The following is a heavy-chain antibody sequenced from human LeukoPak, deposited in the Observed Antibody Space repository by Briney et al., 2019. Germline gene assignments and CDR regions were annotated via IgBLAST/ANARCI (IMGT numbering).Heavy chain of an antibody. J-gene: IGHJ4*02. CDR3: AKDDGISGYDYFDY. CDR2: ISGSGGST. CDR1: GFTFSNAW. Sequence: GGSLRLSCAASGFTFSNAWMSWVRQAPGKGLEWVSAISGSGGSTYYADSVKGRFTISRDNSKNTLYLQMNSLRAEDTAVYYCAKDDGISGYDYFDYWGQGTLVTVSS. D-gene: IGHD5-12*01. V-gene: IGHV3-23*01.